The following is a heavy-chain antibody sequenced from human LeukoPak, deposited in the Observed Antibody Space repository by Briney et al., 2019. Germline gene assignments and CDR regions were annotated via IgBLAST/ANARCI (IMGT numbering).Heavy chain of an antibody. J-gene: IGHJ4*02. CDR2: ISSSSSTI. CDR1: GLTFSSYS. V-gene: IGHV3-48*02. CDR3: ARARASGRSGFDY. Sequence: PGGSLRLSCGASGLTFSSYSMNWVRQAPGKGLEWVSYISSSSSTIYYADSVKGRFTISRDNAKNSLDLQMNSLRDEDTAVYYCARARASGRSGFDYWGQGTLVTVSS. D-gene: IGHD2-15*01.